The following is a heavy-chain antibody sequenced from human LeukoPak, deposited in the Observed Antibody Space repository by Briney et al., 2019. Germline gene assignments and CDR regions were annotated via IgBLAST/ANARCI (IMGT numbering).Heavy chain of an antibody. Sequence: PGGSLRLSCAASGFTFRSYTINWVRQAPGKGLEWVSSISSSSSSIYYADSVKGRFTISRDNAKKSLYLKMNSLRAEDTAMYYCARGFCTSASCYGSCWSQGTLVTVSS. CDR2: ISSSSSSI. CDR1: GFTFRSYT. V-gene: IGHV3-21*01. CDR3: ARGFCTSASCYGSC. J-gene: IGHJ4*02. D-gene: IGHD2-2*01.